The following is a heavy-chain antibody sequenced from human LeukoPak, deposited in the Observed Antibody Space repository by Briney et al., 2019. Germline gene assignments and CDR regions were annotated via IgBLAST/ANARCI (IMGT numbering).Heavy chain of an antibody. CDR3: ATETLYYYDSSGYLCLDY. D-gene: IGHD3-22*01. CDR1: GFTFSSSA. V-gene: IGHV3-23*01. CDR2: ISNNGGYT. J-gene: IGHJ4*02. Sequence: PGGSLRLSCAASGFTFSSSAMSWVRQAPGKGLEWVSAISNNGGYTYYADSVKGRFTISRDNSKNTLYLQMNSLRSEDTAVYYCATETLYYYDSSGYLCLDYWGQGTLVTVSS.